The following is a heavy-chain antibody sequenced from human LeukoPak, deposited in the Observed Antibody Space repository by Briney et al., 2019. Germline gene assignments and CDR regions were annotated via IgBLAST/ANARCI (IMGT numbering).Heavy chain of an antibody. V-gene: IGHV4-4*07. CDR1: GGSISSYY. D-gene: IGHD6-19*01. J-gene: IGHJ5*02. CDR3: ARDQGIAVSGKTWFDP. Sequence: SETLSLTCTVSGGSISSYYWSWIRQPAGKGLEWIGRIYTSGSTNYNPSLKSRVTMSVDTSKNQFSLKLSSVTAADTAVYYCARDQGIAVSGKTWFDPWGQGTLATVSS. CDR2: IYTSGST.